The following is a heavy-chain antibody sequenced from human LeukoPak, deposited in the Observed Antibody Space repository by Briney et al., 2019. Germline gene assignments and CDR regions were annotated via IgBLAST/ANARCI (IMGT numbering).Heavy chain of an antibody. CDR2: IYHSGKS. V-gene: IGHV4-38-2*02. Sequence: SETLSLTCIVSGFSISSGCYWDWIRQPPGKGLEWIASIYHSGKSYYNPSLKSRVTISVDTSKNQFSLKLSSVTAADTAVYYCARMGHDYGGRTLDYWGQGTLVTVSS. CDR1: GFSISSGCY. CDR3: ARMGHDYGGRTLDY. D-gene: IGHD4-23*01. J-gene: IGHJ4*02.